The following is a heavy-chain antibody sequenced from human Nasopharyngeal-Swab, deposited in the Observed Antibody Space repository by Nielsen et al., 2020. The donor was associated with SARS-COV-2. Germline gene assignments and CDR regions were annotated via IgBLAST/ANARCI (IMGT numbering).Heavy chain of an antibody. D-gene: IGHD6-6*01. CDR1: GDSVSNSTNS. Sequence: SETLSLTCVISGDSVSNSTNSWSWIRQSPSRGLEWLGRTSYRSRWFTDYAPSVESRITINPDTSKNQLSLLVNSVTPEDTAVYYCARHISSSRAYFDSWGQGTLVTVSS. CDR3: ARHISSSRAYFDS. J-gene: IGHJ4*02. V-gene: IGHV6-1*01. CDR2: TSYRSRWFT.